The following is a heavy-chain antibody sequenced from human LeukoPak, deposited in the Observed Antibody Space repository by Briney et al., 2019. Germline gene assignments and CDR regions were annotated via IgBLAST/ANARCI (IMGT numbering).Heavy chain of an antibody. D-gene: IGHD6-19*01. CDR3: ASAFVAVAAPFDY. CDR1: GFTVSSNY. Sequence: GGSLRLSCAASGFTVSSNYMSWVRQAPGKGLEWVSVIYSGGSTYYADSVKGRFTISRDNSKNTLYLQMNSLRAEDTAVYYCASAFVAVAAPFDYWGQGTLVTVSS. CDR2: IYSGGST. J-gene: IGHJ4*02. V-gene: IGHV3-53*01.